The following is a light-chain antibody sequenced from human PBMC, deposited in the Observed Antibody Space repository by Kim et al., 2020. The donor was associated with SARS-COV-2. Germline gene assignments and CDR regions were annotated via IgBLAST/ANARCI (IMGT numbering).Light chain of an antibody. J-gene: IGKJ4*01. CDR1: ESIGSW. CDR2: STS. Sequence: CASVGDRVTITCRASESIGSWLAWYQQNPGEAPSLLIYSTSNLHSGVPSRFSGSGYGTDFTLTVSSLQPEDSAVYYCQQLNAFPLTFGGGTKLEI. V-gene: IGKV1-12*01. CDR3: QQLNAFPLT.